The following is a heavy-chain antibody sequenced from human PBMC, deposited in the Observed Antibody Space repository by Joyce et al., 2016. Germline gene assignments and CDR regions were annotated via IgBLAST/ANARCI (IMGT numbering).Heavy chain of an antibody. CDR2: MGASGGAR. CDR1: YSSANKNV. CDR3: ARAKTVVVAYTLRDGFDV. J-gene: IGHJ3*01. D-gene: IGHD2-15*01. V-gene: IGHV3-23*04. Sequence: EMQLEESGGTLVHPGGSLRLSCKVSYSSANKNVMAWVRQAPGKGLGWVSAMGASGGARYYADSVKGRFTVSRDNSENMMYLQMTSLQIEDTAIYYCARAKTVVVAYTLRDGFDVWGQGTKVAVSS.